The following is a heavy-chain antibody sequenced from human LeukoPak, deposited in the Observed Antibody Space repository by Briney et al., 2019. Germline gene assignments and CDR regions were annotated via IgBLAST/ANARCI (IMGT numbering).Heavy chain of an antibody. J-gene: IGHJ3*02. D-gene: IGHD3-22*01. CDR3: ARSYDSSGYLDAFDI. V-gene: IGHV4-39*07. Sequence: SETLSLTCTVSGGSISSSSYYWGWIRQPPGKGLEWIGSIYYSGSTYYNPSLKSRVTISVDTSKNQFSLKLSSVTAADTAVYYCARSYDSSGYLDAFDIWGQGTMVTVSS. CDR2: IYYSGST. CDR1: GGSISSSSYY.